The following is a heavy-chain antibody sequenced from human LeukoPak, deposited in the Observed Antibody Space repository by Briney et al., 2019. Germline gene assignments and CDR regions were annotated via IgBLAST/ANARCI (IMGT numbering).Heavy chain of an antibody. D-gene: IGHD3-22*01. V-gene: IGHV4-61*02. J-gene: IGHJ4*02. CDR3: ARVTTGGYYNC. Sequence: PSQTLSPTCTVSGGSISSGTYYWTWIRQPAGKGLEWIGRIYTTGSTNYNPSLKSRVTMSTDTSKNQFSLKLSSVTAADTAVYYCARVTTGGYYNCWGQGTLVTVSS. CDR2: IYTTGST. CDR1: GGSISSGTYY.